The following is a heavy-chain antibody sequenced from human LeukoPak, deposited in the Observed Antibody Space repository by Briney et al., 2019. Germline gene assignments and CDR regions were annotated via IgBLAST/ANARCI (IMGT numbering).Heavy chain of an antibody. D-gene: IGHD6-13*01. V-gene: IGHV4-4*02. CDR3: ARDADMSSWRGEYFQH. CDR1: GGSISSSNW. Sequence: SETLSLTCAVSGGSISSSNWWSWVRQPPGKGLEWIGEIYHSGSTNYNPSLKSRVTISVDKSKNQFSLRLSSVTAADTAVYYCARDADMSSWRGEYFQHWGQGTLVTVSS. CDR2: IYHSGST. J-gene: IGHJ1*01.